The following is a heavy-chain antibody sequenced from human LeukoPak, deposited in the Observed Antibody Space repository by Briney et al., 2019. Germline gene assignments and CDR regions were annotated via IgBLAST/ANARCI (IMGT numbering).Heavy chain of an antibody. CDR2: IYYTGAT. J-gene: IGHJ4*02. D-gene: IGHD5-18*01. CDR3: AGAGYSYGTGYYFDY. Sequence: PSETLSLTCTVSGGSISSYYWSWLRLPPGKGLEWIGYIYYTGATYYNPSLKSRVAISLDTSKNQFSLKLSSVTAADAAVYYCAGAGYSYGTGYYFDYWGQGALVTVSS. V-gene: IGHV4-59*01. CDR1: GGSISSYY.